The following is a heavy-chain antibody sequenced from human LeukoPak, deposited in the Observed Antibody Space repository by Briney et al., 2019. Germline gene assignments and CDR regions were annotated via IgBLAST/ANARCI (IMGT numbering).Heavy chain of an antibody. CDR1: GGSFSGYY. Sequence: SETLSLTCAVYGGSFSGYYWSWIRQPPGKGLEWIGEINHSGSTNYNPSLKSRVTISVDTSKNQFSLKLSSVTAADTAVYYCARLILWFGEVLQDWGQGTLVTVSS. CDR3: ARLILWFGEVLQD. CDR2: INHSGST. V-gene: IGHV4-34*01. J-gene: IGHJ4*02. D-gene: IGHD3-10*01.